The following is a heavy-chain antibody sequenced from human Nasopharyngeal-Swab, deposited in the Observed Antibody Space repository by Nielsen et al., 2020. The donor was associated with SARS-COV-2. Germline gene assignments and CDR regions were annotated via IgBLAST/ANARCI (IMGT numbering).Heavy chain of an antibody. V-gene: IGHV1-24*01. CDR3: AILTRGGAFEL. CDR1: GYTLSAFS. J-gene: IGHJ3*01. D-gene: IGHD3-9*01. Sequence: ASVKVSCKVSGYTLSAFSMHWVRQAPGKGLERMGGFDPKQGEIIYAQKFQGRVIMTEDTSTDTAYLELSSLTSEDTAVHYCAILTRGGAFELWGQGTMVTVSS. CDR2: FDPKQGEI.